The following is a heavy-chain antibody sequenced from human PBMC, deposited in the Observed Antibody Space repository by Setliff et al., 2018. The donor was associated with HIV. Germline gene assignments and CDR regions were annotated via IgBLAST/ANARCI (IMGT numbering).Heavy chain of an antibody. Sequence: TGGSLRLSCAASGFTFGNFWMHWVRQAPGKGLEWVASISPDGTRNHCVGSVKGRFTASRDNAKNSLYLQMNSLRAEDTAVYFCARVLLITNAVYGVVSNRFDPWGRGSQVTVFS. D-gene: IGHD3-3*01. CDR1: GFTFGNFW. CDR2: ISPDGTRN. J-gene: IGHJ5*02. V-gene: IGHV3-7*03. CDR3: ARVLLITNAVYGVVSNRFDP.